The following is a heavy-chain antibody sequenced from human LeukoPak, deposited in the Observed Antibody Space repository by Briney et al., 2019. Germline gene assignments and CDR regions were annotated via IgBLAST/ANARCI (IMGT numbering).Heavy chain of an antibody. CDR1: GGTFSSYA. D-gene: IGHD4-17*01. CDR2: IIPIFGTA. CDR3: ARVPPDYGDYEYYFDY. V-gene: IGHV1-69*06. J-gene: IGHJ4*02. Sequence: GASVKVSCKASGGTFSSYAISWVRQAPGQGLEWMGGIIPIFGTANHAQKFQGRVTITADKSTSTAYMELSSLRSEDTAVYYCARVPPDYGDYEYYFDYWGQGTLVTVSS.